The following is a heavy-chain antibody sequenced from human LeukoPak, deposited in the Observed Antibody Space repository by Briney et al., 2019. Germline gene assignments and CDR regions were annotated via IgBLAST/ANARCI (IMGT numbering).Heavy chain of an antibody. CDR1: GFTFGSYA. J-gene: IGHJ4*02. V-gene: IGHV3-23*01. Sequence: GGSLRLSCAASGFTFGSYAMSWVRQAPGKGLEWVSAISGSGGSTYYADSVKGRFTISRDNSKNTLYLEMNSLRAEDTAVYYCAKVEGYCNGGTCYKPFDYWGQGTLVTVSS. CDR3: AKVEGYCNGGTCYKPFDY. CDR2: ISGSGGST. D-gene: IGHD2-15*01.